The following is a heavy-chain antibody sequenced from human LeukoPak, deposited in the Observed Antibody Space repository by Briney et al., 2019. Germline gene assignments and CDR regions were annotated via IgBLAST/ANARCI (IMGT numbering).Heavy chain of an antibody. CDR3: AKEVLTYSGSSRYYFDY. CDR1: GFTFNSYA. CDR2: IRYDGSNQ. Sequence: GGSLRLSCAASGFTFNSYAMHWVRQVPGKGLEWVAFIRYDGSNQYHADPVKGRFTISRENSKNTLYLQMNSLRAEDTAVYYCAKEVLTYSGSSRYYFDYWGRGTLVTVSS. J-gene: IGHJ4*02. V-gene: IGHV3-30*02. D-gene: IGHD1-26*01.